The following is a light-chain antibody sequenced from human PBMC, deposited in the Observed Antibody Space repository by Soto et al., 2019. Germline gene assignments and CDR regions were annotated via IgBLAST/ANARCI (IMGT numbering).Light chain of an antibody. CDR1: QSVSGSY. J-gene: IGKJ5*01. CDR3: QQSSSSPIT. Sequence: EIVLTQSPGTLSLSPGERATLSCRASQSVSGSYLAWYQQKPDQAPRLLMSAASSRATGIPDRFSGSGSGTDFTLTISRLEAEDFAVYYCQQSSSSPITFGQGTRLEIK. V-gene: IGKV3-20*01. CDR2: AAS.